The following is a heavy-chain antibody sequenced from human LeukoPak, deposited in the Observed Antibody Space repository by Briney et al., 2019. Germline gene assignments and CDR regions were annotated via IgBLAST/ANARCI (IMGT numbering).Heavy chain of an antibody. V-gene: IGHV4-34*01. CDR3: ASGPEGYYYDSSGYYYVD. CDR1: GGSFSGYY. D-gene: IGHD3-22*01. J-gene: IGHJ4*02. CDR2: INHSGST. Sequence: SETLSLTCAVYGGSFSGYYWSWIRQPPGKGLEWIGEINHSGSTNYNPSLKGRVTISVDTSKNQFSLKLSSVTAADTAVYYCASGPEGYYYDSSGYYYVDWGQGTLVTVSS.